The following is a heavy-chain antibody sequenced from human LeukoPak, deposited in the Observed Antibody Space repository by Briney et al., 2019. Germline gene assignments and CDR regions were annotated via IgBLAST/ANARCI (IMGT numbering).Heavy chain of an antibody. D-gene: IGHD2-21*01. CDR3: ARDVAVHYYGMDV. CDR1: GFSFTTYW. J-gene: IGHJ6*02. V-gene: IGHV3-7*01. Sequence: TGGSLRLSCAASGFSFTTYWMSWVRQAPGKGLEWVATIKQDGSQKYYVDSVKGRFTISRDNAKKSLYLQMNSLRDEDTAVYYCARDVAVHYYGMDVWGQGTTVTVSS. CDR2: IKQDGSQK.